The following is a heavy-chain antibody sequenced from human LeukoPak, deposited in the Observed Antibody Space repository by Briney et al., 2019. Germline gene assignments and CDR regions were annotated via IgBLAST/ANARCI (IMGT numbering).Heavy chain of an antibody. V-gene: IGHV1-18*01. D-gene: IGHD5-18*01. CDR1: GYTFTSYD. Sequence: ASAKVSCKASGYTFTSYDISWVRQAPGQGLEWMGWISTYNGNTNYAQKFQGRVTVTTDTSTSTAYMELRSLTSDDTAVYYCVRGGSSSGYDYWGQGTLVTVSS. CDR3: VRGGSSSGYDY. CDR2: ISTYNGNT. J-gene: IGHJ4*02.